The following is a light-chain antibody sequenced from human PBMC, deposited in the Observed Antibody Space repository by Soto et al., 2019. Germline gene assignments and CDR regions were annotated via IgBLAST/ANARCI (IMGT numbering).Light chain of an antibody. Sequence: EIVLTQSPGTLSLSPGERATLSCRASQSVSSSLAWYQQKPGQAPRLLIYGASSRATGIPDRFSGSGSGTDFTLTISRLEPEDFAVYYCQQYGSLPRTFGQGTKVEIK. CDR2: GAS. J-gene: IGKJ1*01. CDR3: QQYGSLPRT. CDR1: QSVSSS. V-gene: IGKV3-20*01.